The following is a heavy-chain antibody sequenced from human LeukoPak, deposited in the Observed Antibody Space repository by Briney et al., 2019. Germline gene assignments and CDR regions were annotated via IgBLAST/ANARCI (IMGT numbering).Heavy chain of an antibody. CDR3: ARRGTRISWAHFDL. D-gene: IGHD6-13*01. CDR1: GFTFSIYW. Sequence: GGSLRLSCAASGFTFSIYWMSWVRQAPGKGLEWVASIKQDGSEKYYVDSVKGRFTISRDNAKNSLYLQMDSLRAEDTAMYYCARRGTRISWAHFDLGGQGALVTVSS. CDR2: IKQDGSEK. V-gene: IGHV3-7*05. J-gene: IGHJ4*02.